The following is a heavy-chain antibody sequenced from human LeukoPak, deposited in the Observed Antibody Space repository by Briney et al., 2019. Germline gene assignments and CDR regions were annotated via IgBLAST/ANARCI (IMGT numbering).Heavy chain of an antibody. CDR1: GFTFSSYE. D-gene: IGHD2-2*01. CDR2: ISSSGSTI. J-gene: IGHJ5*02. Sequence: GGSLRLSCAASGFTFSSYEMNWVRQAPGKGLEWVSYISSSGSTIYYADSVKGRFTISRDNAKNSLYLQMNSLRAEDTAVYYCARQSIVVVPAAMKPGWFDPWGQGTLVTVSS. CDR3: ARQSIVVVPAAMKPGWFDP. V-gene: IGHV3-48*03.